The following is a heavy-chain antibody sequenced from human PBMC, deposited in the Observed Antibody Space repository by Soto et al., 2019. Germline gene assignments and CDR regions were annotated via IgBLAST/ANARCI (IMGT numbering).Heavy chain of an antibody. V-gene: IGHV4-30-2*01. CDR1: GDSIRSLGYS. CDR2: VYPSGAT. D-gene: IGHD6-13*01. J-gene: IGHJ4*02. CDR3: ARGNGSKVLEH. Sequence: SETLSLTCSVSGDSIRSLGYSCDWILHAPGRGLEWIGYVYPSGATYYNPSFRGRLTLSIDRSKNQFSLKLTSVTAADTAVYYCARGNGSKVLEHWGQGTMVTVSS.